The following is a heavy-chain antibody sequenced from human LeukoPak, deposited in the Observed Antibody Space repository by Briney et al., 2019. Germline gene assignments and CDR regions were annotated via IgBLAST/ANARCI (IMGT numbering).Heavy chain of an antibody. D-gene: IGHD5-18*01. J-gene: IGHJ4*02. CDR2: IKQDGSEK. CDR3: ARDTGGGYSCYDC. Sequence: GGSLRLSCAASGFTFSSIWMTWIRQAPGKGLEWVANIKQDGSEKYYVDSVKGRFTISRDNAKNSLYLQMSSLRAEDTAVYYCARDTGGGYSCYDCWGQGSLVTVSS. CDR1: GFTFSSIW. V-gene: IGHV3-7*01.